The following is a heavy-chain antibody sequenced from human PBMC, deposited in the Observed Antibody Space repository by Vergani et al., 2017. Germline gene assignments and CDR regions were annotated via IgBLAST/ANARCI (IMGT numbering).Heavy chain of an antibody. J-gene: IGHJ6*02. V-gene: IGHV3-23*01. D-gene: IGHD3-10*01. Sequence: EVQLLESGGGLVQPGGSLRLSCAASGFTFSSYAMSWVRQAPGKGLEWVSAISGSGGSTYYADSVKGRFTISRDNSKNTLYLQMNSLRAEDTAVYYCANYYGSGSYYPTYYYYGMDVWGQGTTVTVSS. CDR1: GFTFSSYA. CDR3: ANYYGSGSYYPTYYYYGMDV. CDR2: ISGSGGST.